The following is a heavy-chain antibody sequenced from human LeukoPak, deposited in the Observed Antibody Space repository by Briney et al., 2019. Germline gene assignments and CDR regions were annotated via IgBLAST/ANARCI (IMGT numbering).Heavy chain of an antibody. CDR1: GFTFSSHS. CDR2: ISSSSSYI. Sequence: GGSLRLSCAASGFTFSSHSMNWVRQAPGKGLEWVSSISSSSSYIYYADSVKGRFTISRDNAKNSLYLQMNSLRAEDTAVYYCARDLRITIFDWGQGTLVTVSS. J-gene: IGHJ4*02. V-gene: IGHV3-21*01. CDR3: ARDLRITIFD. D-gene: IGHD3-9*01.